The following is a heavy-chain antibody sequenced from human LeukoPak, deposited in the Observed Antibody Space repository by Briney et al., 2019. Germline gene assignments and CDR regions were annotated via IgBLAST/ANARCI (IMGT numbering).Heavy chain of an antibody. D-gene: IGHD3-3*02. V-gene: IGHV4-59*01. Sequence: SETLSLTCTVSGASIRGYYWSWIRQPPGKGLEWIGYIYYSGSTNYNPSLKSRVTISVDTSKNQFSLKLSSVTAADTAVYYCARVSYDYYYYMDVWGKGTTVTVSS. CDR2: IYYSGST. J-gene: IGHJ6*03. CDR1: GASIRGYY. CDR3: ARVSYDYYYYMDV.